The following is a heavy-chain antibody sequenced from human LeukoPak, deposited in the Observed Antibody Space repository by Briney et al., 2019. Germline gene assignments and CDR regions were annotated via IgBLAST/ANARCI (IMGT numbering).Heavy chain of an antibody. CDR1: GGSFSGYY. V-gene: IGHV4-34*01. J-gene: IGHJ5*02. CDR2: INHSGST. CDR3: ARAIVVVPAAILLVMSSGYNWFDP. Sequence: SDTLSLTCAVYGGSFSGYYWSWIRQPPGKGLEWIGEINHSGSTNYNPSLKSRVTISVDTSKNQFSLKLSSVTAADTAVYYCARAIVVVPAAILLVMSSGYNWFDPWGQETLVTVSS. D-gene: IGHD2-2*02.